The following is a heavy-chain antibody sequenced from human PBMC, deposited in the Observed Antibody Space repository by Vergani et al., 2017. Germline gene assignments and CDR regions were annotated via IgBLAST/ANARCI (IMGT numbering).Heavy chain of an antibody. Sequence: EVRLVESGGGLVQPGGSLRLSFSTSEMNWVRQAPGKGLEWVSYISSSAYTIYYADSVKGRFTISRDNAKNSLSLQMNSLRAEDTALYYCATGGVVEVAARRWAYYYGMDVWGQGTTVTVSS. J-gene: IGHJ6*02. CDR3: ATGGVVEVAARRWAYYYGMDV. V-gene: IGHV3-48*03. D-gene: IGHD2-2*01. CDR1: STSE. CDR2: ISSSAYTI.